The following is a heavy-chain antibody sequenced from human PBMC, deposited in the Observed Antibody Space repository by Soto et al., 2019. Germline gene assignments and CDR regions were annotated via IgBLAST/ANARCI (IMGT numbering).Heavy chain of an antibody. J-gene: IGHJ6*02. D-gene: IGHD5-12*01. CDR1: GLTFSKYW. CDR3: ASVPGSPGYHGLDV. Sequence: GGSLRLSCAASGLTFSKYWMAWVRQAPGKGLEWVANIKHDGSEQYYVGSVKGRFAISRDNAKNSLFLQMNSLRAEDTAVYYCASVPGSPGYHGLDVWGQGTTVTVSS. CDR2: IKHDGSEQ. V-gene: IGHV3-7*03.